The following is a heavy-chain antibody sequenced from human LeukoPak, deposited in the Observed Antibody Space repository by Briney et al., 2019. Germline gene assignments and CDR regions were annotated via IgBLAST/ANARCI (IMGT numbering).Heavy chain of an antibody. Sequence: GGSLRLSCAASGFTFSSYAMSWVRQAPGKGLEWVSGLTGSGGNTYYADSVKGRFTISRDNSKNTLSLQMNSLRAEDAAVYYCVKSRGIQHYNYHMDVWGKGTTVTVSS. D-gene: IGHD3-10*01. CDR2: LTGSGGNT. CDR3: VKSRGIQHYNYHMDV. CDR1: GFTFSSYA. J-gene: IGHJ6*03. V-gene: IGHV3-23*01.